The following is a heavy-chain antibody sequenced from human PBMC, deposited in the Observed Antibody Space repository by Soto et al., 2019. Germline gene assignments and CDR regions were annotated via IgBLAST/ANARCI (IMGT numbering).Heavy chain of an antibody. CDR3: ARGGSLYWYFDL. J-gene: IGHJ2*01. V-gene: IGHV1-3*01. CDR1: GYTFTSYA. D-gene: IGHD1-26*01. Sequence: QVQLVQSGAEVKKPGASVKVSCKASGYTFTSYAMHWVRQAPGQRLEWMGWINAGNGNTKYSQKXXGXFTITRDTSASTAYMELSSLRSEDTAVYYCARGGSLYWYFDLWGRGTLVTVSS. CDR2: INAGNGNT.